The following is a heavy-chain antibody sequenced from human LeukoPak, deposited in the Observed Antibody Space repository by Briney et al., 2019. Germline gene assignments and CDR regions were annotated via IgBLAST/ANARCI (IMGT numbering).Heavy chain of an antibody. CDR3: AKDEGYCSSTSCPYNWFDP. V-gene: IGHV3-48*01. J-gene: IGHJ5*02. CDR1: GFTFSSYS. D-gene: IGHD2-2*01. Sequence: PGGSLRLSCAASGFTFSSYSMNWVRQAPGKGLEWVSYISSSSSTIYYADSVKGRFTISRDNAKNSLYLQMNSLRAEDTAVYYCAKDEGYCSSTSCPYNWFDPWGQGTLVTVSS. CDR2: ISSSSSTI.